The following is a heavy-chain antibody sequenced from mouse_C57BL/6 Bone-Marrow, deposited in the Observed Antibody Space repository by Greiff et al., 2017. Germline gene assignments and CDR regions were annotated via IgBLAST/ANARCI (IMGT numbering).Heavy chain of an antibody. Sequence: VHLVESGAELARPGASVKLSCKASGYTFTSYGISWVKQRTGQGLEWIGEIYPRSGNTYYNEKFKGKATLTADKSSSTAYMELRSLTSEDSAVYFCARAYSNYGWFAYWGQGTLVTVSA. CDR3: ARAYSNYGWFAY. J-gene: IGHJ3*01. CDR1: GYTFTSYG. D-gene: IGHD2-5*01. V-gene: IGHV1-81*01. CDR2: IYPRSGNT.